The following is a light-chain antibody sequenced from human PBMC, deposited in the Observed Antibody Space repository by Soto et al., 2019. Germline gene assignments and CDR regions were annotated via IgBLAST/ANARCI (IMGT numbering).Light chain of an antibody. CDR3: QQSFSPLWT. V-gene: IGKV1-39*01. CDR2: AAS. Sequence: DIQMTQSPSSLSASVGDRVTITCRASQSISNYLNWYQQKPGKALKLLIYAASSMQSGVHSRFSGSGSETDFTLTISSLQPDDSATYYCQQSFSPLWTFGQGTKVEV. J-gene: IGKJ1*01. CDR1: QSISNY.